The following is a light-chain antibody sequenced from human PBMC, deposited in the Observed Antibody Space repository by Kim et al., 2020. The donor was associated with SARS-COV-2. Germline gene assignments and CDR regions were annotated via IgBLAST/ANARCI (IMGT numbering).Light chain of an antibody. CDR1: SSNIGAGYD. J-gene: IGLJ2*01. CDR2: GNS. V-gene: IGLV1-40*01. CDR3: QSYDSSLSAVV. Sequence: ELTQPPSVSGAPGQRVTISCTGSSSNIGAGYDVHWYQQLPGTAPKLLIYGNSNRPSGVPDRFSGSKSGTSASLAITGLQAEDEADYYCQSYDSSLSAVVFGGGTQLTVL.